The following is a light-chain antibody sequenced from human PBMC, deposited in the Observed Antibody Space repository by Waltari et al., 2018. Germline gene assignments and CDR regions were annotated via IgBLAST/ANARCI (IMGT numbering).Light chain of an antibody. CDR2: GAS. Sequence: EIVLTQSPGTLSLSPGERATLSCRASRSITNNYLAWYQQKPGQAPRLLIYGASSRATGIPDRCSGIGSGTDFTLTISRLEPEDFAVYYCQQYDRSPLTFGQGTKVEFK. V-gene: IGKV3-20*01. CDR3: QQYDRSPLT. CDR1: RSITNNY. J-gene: IGKJ1*01.